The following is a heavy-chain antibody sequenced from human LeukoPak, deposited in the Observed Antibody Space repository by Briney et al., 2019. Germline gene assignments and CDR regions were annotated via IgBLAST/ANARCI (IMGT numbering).Heavy chain of an antibody. Sequence: GRSLRLSCAASGFTFSCCDMHWVRQAPGKGLEWMALISYDGSDKYYADSVKGRFTISRDNSKNTLYLQMNSLRAEDTAVYYCARALSGPDDAFDIWGQGTMVTVSS. CDR1: GFTFSCCD. V-gene: IGHV3-30*03. J-gene: IGHJ3*02. CDR3: ARALSGPDDAFDI. CDR2: ISYDGSDK. D-gene: IGHD6-19*01.